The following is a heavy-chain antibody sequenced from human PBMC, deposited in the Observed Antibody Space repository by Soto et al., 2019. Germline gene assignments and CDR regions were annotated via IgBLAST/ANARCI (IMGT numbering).Heavy chain of an antibody. D-gene: IGHD2-21*01. CDR1: GYRFASYW. V-gene: IGHV5-10-1*01. CDR2: FDPLDSQT. Sequence: GESLKISCEGSGYRFASYWITWVRQVPGKGLEWMGRFDPLDSQTNYSASFEGHVTFSADKSINTAFLQWSSLRASDTATYFCTRHAVITSVGVIVSHWFVPCCQGTPVTVSS. J-gene: IGHJ5*02. CDR3: TRHAVITSVGVIVSHWFVP.